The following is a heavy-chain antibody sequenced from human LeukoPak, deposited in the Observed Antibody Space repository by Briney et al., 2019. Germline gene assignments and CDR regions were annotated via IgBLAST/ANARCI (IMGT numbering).Heavy chain of an antibody. CDR1: GFTFTNYG. CDR2: ISAYNGDT. CDR3: ARIAERQLAYYFDY. D-gene: IGHD1-1*01. V-gene: IGHV1-18*01. J-gene: IGHJ4*02. Sequence: ASVKVSCKASGFTFTNYGFTWVRQAPGQGLEWMGWISAYNGDTNYAQKPQGRVTMTTDTSTGTAYMELRSLRSDDTAVYYCARIAERQLAYYFDYWGQGTLVTVSS.